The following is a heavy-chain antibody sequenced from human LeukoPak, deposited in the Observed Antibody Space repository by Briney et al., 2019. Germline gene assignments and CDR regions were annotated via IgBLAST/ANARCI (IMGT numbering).Heavy chain of an antibody. Sequence: SETLSLTCTVSGGSIGSNYWIWIRQPPGKGLEYIGYIYYTGGTNYNPSLTSRVTISVDTSTNQFSLKLTSVTAADTAVYFCAKYGNSGWVIDNWGQGTLVTVPS. CDR3: AKYGNSGWVIDN. J-gene: IGHJ4*02. CDR1: GGSIGSNY. V-gene: IGHV4-59*08. D-gene: IGHD6-19*01. CDR2: IYYTGGT.